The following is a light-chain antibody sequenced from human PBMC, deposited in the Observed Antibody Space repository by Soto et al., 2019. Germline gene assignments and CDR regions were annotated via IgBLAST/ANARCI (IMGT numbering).Light chain of an antibody. CDR1: QGIRND. CDR3: LQHKSDPWT. V-gene: IGKV1-17*01. Sequence: DIQMTQSPCSLSASVGDRVTITCRASQGIRNDLDWYQQKPGKVPKRLIYAASSLSSGVPSRFSGSGSGTEFTLTISSLQPEDIATYYCLQHKSDPWTFGQGTKVEIK. CDR2: AAS. J-gene: IGKJ1*01.